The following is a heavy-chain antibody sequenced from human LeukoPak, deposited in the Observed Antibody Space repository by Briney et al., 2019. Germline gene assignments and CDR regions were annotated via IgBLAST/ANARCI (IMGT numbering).Heavy chain of an antibody. Sequence: PSGTLSLTCTVSGGSISSGGYYWSWIRQHPGKGLEWIGYIYYSGSTYYNPSLKSRVTISVDTSKNQFSLKLSSVTAADTAVYYCARSIAARPLDYWGQGTLVTVSS. CDR3: ARSIAARPLDY. V-gene: IGHV4-31*03. D-gene: IGHD6-6*01. J-gene: IGHJ4*02. CDR2: IYYSGST. CDR1: GGSISSGGYY.